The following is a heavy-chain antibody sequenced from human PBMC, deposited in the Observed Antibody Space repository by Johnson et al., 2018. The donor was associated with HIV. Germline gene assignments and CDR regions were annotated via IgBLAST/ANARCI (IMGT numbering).Heavy chain of an antibody. J-gene: IGHJ3*02. CDR2: IYRGGST. D-gene: IGHD6-13*01. CDR1: GFTVSSNS. V-gene: IGHV3-66*01. Sequence: VQLVESGGALVQPGGSLRLSCAASGFTVSSNSMTWVRQAPGEGLEWVSLIYRGGSTYYADSVKGRFTISRDNSNNTLYLQMNSLRAEDTAVYYCAKEEGIAAAGGAFDIWGQGTMVTVSS. CDR3: AKEEGIAAAGGAFDI.